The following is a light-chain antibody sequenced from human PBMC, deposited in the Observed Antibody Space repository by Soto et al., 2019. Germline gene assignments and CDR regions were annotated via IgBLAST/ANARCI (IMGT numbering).Light chain of an antibody. CDR3: QQFDTLPPA. Sequence: DIQMTQSPSSLSASVGDRVTISCQARQDISKYLNWYQQHPGKAPRLLIYDASSLDAGVPSRFSGSGSGTDFTFTIDSLQPEDIATYFCQQFDTLPPAFGQGTKLEIK. V-gene: IGKV1-33*01. CDR2: DAS. CDR1: QDISKY. J-gene: IGKJ2*01.